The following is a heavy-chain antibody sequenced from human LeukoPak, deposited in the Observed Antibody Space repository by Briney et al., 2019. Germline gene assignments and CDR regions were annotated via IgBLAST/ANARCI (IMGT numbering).Heavy chain of an antibody. CDR2: IYYSGST. D-gene: IGHD3-22*01. V-gene: IGHV4-39*01. Sequence: SETLSLTCTVSGGSISSSSYYWGWIRQPPGKGLEWIGSIYYSGSTYYNPSLKSRVTISVDTSKNQFSLKLSSVTAADTAVYYCARMYYYDSSCPTALDYWGQGTLVTVSS. CDR3: ARMYYYDSSCPTALDY. J-gene: IGHJ4*01. CDR1: GGSISSSSYY.